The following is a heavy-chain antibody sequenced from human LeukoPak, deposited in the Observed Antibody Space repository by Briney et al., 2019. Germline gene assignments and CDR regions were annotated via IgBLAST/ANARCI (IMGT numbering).Heavy chain of an antibody. V-gene: IGHV3-7*01. D-gene: IGHD5-12*01. CDR3: ARDSPGYGAYVS. CDR2: IKEDGSRE. CDR1: GFTFSTSW. J-gene: IGHJ1*01. Sequence: GGSLRLSCAASGFTFSTSWMTWVRQAPGKGLEWVANIKEDGSREYYVDSVKGRFTISRDNAKNSLYLKMDSLTAEDTAVYYCARDSPGYGAYVSWGQGTLVSVSS.